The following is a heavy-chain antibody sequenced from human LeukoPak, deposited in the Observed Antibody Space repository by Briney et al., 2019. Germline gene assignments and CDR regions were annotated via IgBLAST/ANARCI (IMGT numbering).Heavy chain of an antibody. CDR3: ARTYYDFWSGYYTGISVGPNFDY. Sequence: PSETLSLTCTVSGGSISSYYWSWIRQPPGKGLEWIGYIYYSGSTNYNPSLKSRVTISVDTPKNQFSLKLSSVTAADTAVYYCARTYYDFWSGYYTGISVGPNFDYWGQGTLVTVSS. CDR1: GGSISSYY. J-gene: IGHJ4*02. CDR2: IYYSGST. D-gene: IGHD3-3*01. V-gene: IGHV4-59*08.